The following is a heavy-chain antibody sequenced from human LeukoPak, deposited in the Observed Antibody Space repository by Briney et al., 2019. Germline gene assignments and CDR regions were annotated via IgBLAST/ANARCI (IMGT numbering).Heavy chain of an antibody. CDR1: GYTFTGYY. Sequence: ASVKVSCKASGYTFTGYYMHWVRQAPGQGLEWMGRINPNSGGTNYAQKFQGRVTMTRDTSISTAYMELSRLRSDDTAVYYCARDDDILTGRFDYWGQGTLVTVSS. CDR2: INPNSGGT. D-gene: IGHD3-9*01. V-gene: IGHV1-2*06. J-gene: IGHJ4*02. CDR3: ARDDDILTGRFDY.